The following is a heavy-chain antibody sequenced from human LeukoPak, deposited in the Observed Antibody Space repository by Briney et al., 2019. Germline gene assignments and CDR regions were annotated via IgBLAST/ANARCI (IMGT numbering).Heavy chain of an antibody. D-gene: IGHD2/OR15-2a*01. CDR2: ISGSGDNT. Sequence: GGSLRLSCAASGFTFSGFAMSWVRRTPGKGLEWVSGISGSGDNTLYAASVKGRFTISRDNYKNTLYLEMNSLRAEDTAIYYCAKMKGHPLQKYYMDVWGQGTTVTVSS. CDR1: GFTFSGFA. J-gene: IGHJ6*01. V-gene: IGHV3-23*01. CDR3: AKMKGHPLQKYYMDV.